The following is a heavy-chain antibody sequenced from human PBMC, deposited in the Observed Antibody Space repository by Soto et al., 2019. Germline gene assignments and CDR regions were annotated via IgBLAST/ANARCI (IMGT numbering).Heavy chain of an antibody. Sequence: PSETLSLTCTVSGGSISSYYWSWIRQPPGKGLEWIGYIYYSGSANYNPSLKSRVTISVDNAKNSVFLHLNSLRAEDTAVYYCARDNDGAQFASSYNDLWGQGTLVTVSS. D-gene: IGHD6-6*01. CDR3: ARDNDGAQFASSYNDL. V-gene: IGHV4-59*12. CDR2: IYYSGSA. CDR1: GGSISSYY. J-gene: IGHJ5*02.